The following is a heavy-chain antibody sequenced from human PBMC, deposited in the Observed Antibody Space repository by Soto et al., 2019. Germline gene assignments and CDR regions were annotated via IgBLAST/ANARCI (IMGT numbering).Heavy chain of an antibody. Sequence: QVHLVQSGAEVKKPGASVKVSCKASGYTFTNYDINWVRQAPGQGLEWMGWISTYTGNTNYVQKLQGRVTMTTDTSTSTAYRELRSLRSDDTAVYYCARGYYYGSGRPTPGGMDVWGQGTTVTVSS. CDR1: GYTFTNYD. CDR2: ISTYTGNT. CDR3: ARGYYYGSGRPTPGGMDV. J-gene: IGHJ6*02. D-gene: IGHD3-10*01. V-gene: IGHV1-18*01.